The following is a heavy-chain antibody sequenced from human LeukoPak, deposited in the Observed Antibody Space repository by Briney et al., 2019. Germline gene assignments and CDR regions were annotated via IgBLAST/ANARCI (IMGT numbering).Heavy chain of an antibody. CDR2: ISYDGSNK. J-gene: IGHJ4*02. D-gene: IGHD1-26*01. Sequence: DPGGSLRLSCAASGFTFSSYGMHWVRQAPGKGLEWVAVISYDGSNKYYADSVKGRFTISRDNSKNSLYLQMNSLRTEDTALYYCAKDSGSWAGAQLDYWGQGTLVTVSS. V-gene: IGHV3-30*18. CDR3: AKDSGSWAGAQLDY. CDR1: GFTFSSYG.